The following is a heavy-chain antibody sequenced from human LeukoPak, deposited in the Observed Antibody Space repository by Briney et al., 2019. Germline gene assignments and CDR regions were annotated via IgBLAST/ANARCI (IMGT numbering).Heavy chain of an antibody. CDR3: AREKDYYDSSGYYFSTARAFDI. CDR2: ISYDGSNK. Sequence: PGGSLRLSCAASGFTFSSYAMHWVRQAPGKGLEWVAVISYDGSNKYYADSVKGRFTISRDNSKNTLYLQMNSLRAEDTAVYYCAREKDYYDSSGYYFSTARAFDIWGQGTMVTVSS. CDR1: GFTFSSYA. D-gene: IGHD3-22*01. V-gene: IGHV3-30*04. J-gene: IGHJ3*02.